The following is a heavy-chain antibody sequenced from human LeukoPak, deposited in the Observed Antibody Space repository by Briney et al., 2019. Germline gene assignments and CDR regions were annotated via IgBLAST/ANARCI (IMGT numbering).Heavy chain of an antibody. CDR3: AREYYGSGSYYDGYYFDF. CDR1: DYTFTSYG. CDR2: ISAYTANT. Sequence: ASVKVSCKASDYTFTSYGISWVRQAPGQGLEWMGWISAYTANTNYAQKVQGRVTMTTDTSTSTAYMELGSLRSEDTAVYYCAREYYGSGSYYDGYYFDFWGQGTLVTVSS. V-gene: IGHV1-18*01. D-gene: IGHD3-10*01. J-gene: IGHJ4*02.